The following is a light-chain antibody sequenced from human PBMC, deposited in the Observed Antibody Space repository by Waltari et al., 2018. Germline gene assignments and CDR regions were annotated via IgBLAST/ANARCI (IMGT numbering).Light chain of an antibody. CDR1: QSISSN. CDR2: DAS. CDR3: QQYNNWPQT. Sequence: EIVMTQSPATLSVSPGERATLSCRASQSISSNLAWYQHRPGQAPRLLIYDASNRATGIPARLSGSGSGTEFTLTISSLQSEDFALYYCQQYNNWPQTFGQGTKVEIE. J-gene: IGKJ1*01. V-gene: IGKV3-15*01.